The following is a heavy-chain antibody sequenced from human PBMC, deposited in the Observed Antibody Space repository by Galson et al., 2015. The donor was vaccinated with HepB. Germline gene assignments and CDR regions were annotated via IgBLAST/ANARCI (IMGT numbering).Heavy chain of an antibody. CDR2: IRNRPNSYTT. Sequence: SLRLSCAASGFTFSDHCMDWVRQAPGKGLEWVGRIRNRPNSYTTEYAASVHGRVSISRDDSKNSLYLQMSSLQTDDTAIYYCVRERGATAGWGNWFDPWGRGTLVTVSA. D-gene: IGHD3-16*01. J-gene: IGHJ5*02. CDR3: VRERGATAGWGNWFDP. CDR1: GFTFSDHC. V-gene: IGHV3-72*01.